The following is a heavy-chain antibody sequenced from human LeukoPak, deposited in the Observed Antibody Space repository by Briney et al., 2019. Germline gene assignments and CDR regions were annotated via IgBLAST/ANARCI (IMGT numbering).Heavy chain of an antibody. Sequence: GGSLRLSCAASGFTFSNAWMSWVRQAPGKGLEWVGRIKSKTDGGTTDYAAPVKGRFTISRDDSKNTLYLQMNSLKTEDTAVYYCTTDYEPWGWELDSCSGYFDYWGQGTLVTVSS. CDR1: GFTFSNAW. J-gene: IGHJ4*02. V-gene: IGHV3-15*01. CDR2: IKSKTDGGTT. D-gene: IGHD1-26*01. CDR3: TTDYEPWGWELDSCSGYFDY.